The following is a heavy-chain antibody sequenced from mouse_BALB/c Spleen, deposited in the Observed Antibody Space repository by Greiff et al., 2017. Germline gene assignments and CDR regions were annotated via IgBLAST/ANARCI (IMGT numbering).Heavy chain of an antibody. CDR3: ARTDYDYDGVAY. V-gene: IGHV1S81*02. Sequence: QVQLKQPGAELVKPGASVKLSCKASGYTFTSYWMHWVKQRPGQGLEWIGEINPSNGRTNYNEKFKSKATLTVDKSSSTAYMQLSSLTSEDSAVYYCARTDYDYDGVAYWGQGTLVTVAA. CDR1: GYTFTSYW. J-gene: IGHJ3*01. CDR2: INPSNGRT. D-gene: IGHD2-4*01.